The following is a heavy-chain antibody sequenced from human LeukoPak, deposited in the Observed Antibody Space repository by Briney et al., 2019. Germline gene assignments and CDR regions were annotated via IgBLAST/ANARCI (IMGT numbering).Heavy chain of an antibody. CDR2: IYTSGST. CDR1: GGSISSGSYY. CDR3: ARAWYSSSWWRPDY. V-gene: IGHV4-61*02. D-gene: IGHD6-13*01. J-gene: IGHJ4*02. Sequence: SETLSLTCTVSGGSISSGSYYWSWIRQPAGKGLEWIGRIYTSGSTNYNPSLKSRVTISVDTSKNQFSLKLSSVTAADTAVYYCARAWYSSSWWRPDYWGQGTLVTVSS.